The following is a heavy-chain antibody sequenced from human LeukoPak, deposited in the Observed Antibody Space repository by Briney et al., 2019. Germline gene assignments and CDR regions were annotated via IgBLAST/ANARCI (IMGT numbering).Heavy chain of an antibody. Sequence: KPSETLSLTCTVSGGSISSYYWSWIRQPPGKGLEWIGYIYYSGSTNYNPSLKSRVTISVDTSKNQFSLELSSVTAADTAVYYCARARVAGPIDYWGQGTLVTVSS. V-gene: IGHV4-59*01. CDR1: GGSISSYY. CDR2: IYYSGST. CDR3: ARARVAGPIDY. D-gene: IGHD6-19*01. J-gene: IGHJ4*02.